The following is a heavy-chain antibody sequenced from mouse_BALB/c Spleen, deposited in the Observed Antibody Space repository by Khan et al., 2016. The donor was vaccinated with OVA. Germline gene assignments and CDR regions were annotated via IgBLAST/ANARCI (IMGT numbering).Heavy chain of an antibody. CDR1: GYTFTSYY. J-gene: IGHJ3*01. CDR2: INPSNGET. CDR3: TRSAYGDPFAY. V-gene: IGHV1S81*02. Sequence: QAQLKQSGAELVKPGTSVKLSCKASGYTFTSYYMYWVKKRPGQGLEWIGGINPSNGETIFNEKFKSKATLTVDKSSSTAYMQLNSLTSEDSAVYYCTRSAYGDPFAYWGQGTLVTVSA. D-gene: IGHD2-13*01.